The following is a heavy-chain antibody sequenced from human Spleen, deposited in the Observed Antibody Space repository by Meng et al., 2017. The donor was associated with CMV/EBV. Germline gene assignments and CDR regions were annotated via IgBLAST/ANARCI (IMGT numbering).Heavy chain of an antibody. V-gene: IGHV1-2*02. D-gene: IGHD2-15*01. CDR1: GYTFTTYY. CDR3: ARLYVTCSGPRCQGDEYYYYGMDV. J-gene: IGHJ6*02. CDR2: IDPNIGGT. Sequence: ASVKVSCKASGYTFTTYYMHWVRQAPGQGLEWMGWIDPNIGGTNYAQKFQGRVTMTRDTSISTASMDLRRLRSDDTAVYYCARLYVTCSGPRCQGDEYYYYGMDVWGHGTTVTVSS.